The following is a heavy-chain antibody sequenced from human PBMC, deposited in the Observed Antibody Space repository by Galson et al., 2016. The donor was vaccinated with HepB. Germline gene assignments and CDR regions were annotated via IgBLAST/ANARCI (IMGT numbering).Heavy chain of an antibody. CDR3: AKDMAVRRSYDFWSGYLNYFDY. CDR2: INSAGGLT. J-gene: IGHJ4*02. D-gene: IGHD3-3*01. V-gene: IGHV3-23*01. CDR1: FTFRTYA. Sequence: FTFRTYAMGWVRQAPGKGLEWLSSINSAGGLTSYADSVKGRFTISRDNSKNTLYLQMDSLRAEDTAIYYCAKDMAVRRSYDFWSGYLNYFDYWGQGILVTVSS.